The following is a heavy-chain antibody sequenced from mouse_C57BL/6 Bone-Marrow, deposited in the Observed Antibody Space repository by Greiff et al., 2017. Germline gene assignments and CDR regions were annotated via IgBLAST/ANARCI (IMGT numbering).Heavy chain of an antibody. CDR2: IYPGDGDT. Sequence: VHLVESGPELVKPGASVKISCKASGYAFSSSWMNWVKQRPGKGLEWIGRIYPGDGDTNYNGKFKGKATLTADKSSSTAYMQLSSLTSEDSAVYFCQLTGTSWFAYWGQGTLVTVSA. V-gene: IGHV1-82*01. J-gene: IGHJ3*01. CDR1: GYAFSSSW. CDR3: QLTGTSWFAY. D-gene: IGHD4-1*01.